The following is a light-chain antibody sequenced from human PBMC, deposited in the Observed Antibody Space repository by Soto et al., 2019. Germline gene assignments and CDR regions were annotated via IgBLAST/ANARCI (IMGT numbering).Light chain of an antibody. Sequence: QSALTQPASVSGSPGQSITISCTGTSSDVGGYNYVSWYQHHPGKAPKLMIYDVSNRPSGVSNRFSGSKSGNTASLTISGLQPEDEAGYYCSSYTTSNTRQIVLGTGTKVTV. CDR1: SSDVGGYNY. CDR2: DVS. CDR3: SSYTTSNTRQIV. V-gene: IGLV2-14*03. J-gene: IGLJ1*01.